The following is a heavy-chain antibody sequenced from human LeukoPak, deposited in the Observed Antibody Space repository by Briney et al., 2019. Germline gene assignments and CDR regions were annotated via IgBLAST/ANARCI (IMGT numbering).Heavy chain of an antibody. CDR3: VNWIHGYPT. Sequence: GASVTVSFKASGYTFTGYYMHWVRQAPGQGLEWMGWINPNSGNTGYAQKFQGRVTITRNTSISTAYMGLSSLRSEDTAVYYCVNWIHGYPTWGQGTLVTVSS. J-gene: IGHJ4*02. V-gene: IGHV1-8*03. CDR2: INPNSGNT. D-gene: IGHD3-22*01. CDR1: GYTFTGYY.